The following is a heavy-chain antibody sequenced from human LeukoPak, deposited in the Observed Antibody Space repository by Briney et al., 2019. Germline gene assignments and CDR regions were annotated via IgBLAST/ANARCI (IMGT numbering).Heavy chain of an antibody. D-gene: IGHD3-3*01. CDR3: AGADAYWSGYHFDH. Sequence: GGSLRLSCAASGFTFGDYEMHWVRQAPGKGLEWVSHISSTGYTTFYADSVKGRFTISRDNAKNSLHLQMNSLGVEDTAVYYCAGADAYWSGYHFDHWGQGTRVTVSS. V-gene: IGHV3-48*03. CDR1: GFTFGDYE. CDR2: ISSTGYTT. J-gene: IGHJ4*02.